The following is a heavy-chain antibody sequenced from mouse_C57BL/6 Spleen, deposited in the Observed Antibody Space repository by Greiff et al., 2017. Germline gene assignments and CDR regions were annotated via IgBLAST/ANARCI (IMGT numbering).Heavy chain of an antibody. CDR1: GYTFTSYW. D-gene: IGHD1-1*01. CDR2: IYPGSGST. V-gene: IGHV1-55*01. J-gene: IGHJ3*01. CDR3: ARGGGSSSAWFAY. Sequence: QVQLQQPGAELVKPGASVKMSCKASGYTFTSYWITWVKQRPGQGLEWIGDIYPGSGSTNYNEKFKSKATLTVDTSSSTAYMQLSSLTSEDSAVYYCARGGGSSSAWFAYWGQGTLVTVSA.